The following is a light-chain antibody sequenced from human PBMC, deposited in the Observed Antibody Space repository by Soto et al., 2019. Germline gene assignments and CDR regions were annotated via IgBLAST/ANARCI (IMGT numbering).Light chain of an antibody. CDR1: QDIRND. V-gene: IGKV1-6*01. CDR2: DGS. J-gene: IGKJ1*01. Sequence: AIQMTQSPSSLSASVGDRVTITCRASQDIRNDLGWYQQKPGKAPKLLIYDGSKLQSGVPSRFSGSVSGTDFTLTISSLQPEDFVTYYCLQDYNFPRTFGQGTKVEVK. CDR3: LQDYNFPRT.